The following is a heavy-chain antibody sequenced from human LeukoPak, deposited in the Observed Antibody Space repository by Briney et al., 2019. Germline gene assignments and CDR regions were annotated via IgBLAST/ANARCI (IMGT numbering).Heavy chain of an antibody. J-gene: IGHJ4*02. V-gene: IGHV3-23*01. CDR3: APGNDYGDY. CDR2: ISGSGGST. CDR1: GFTFSSYA. Sequence: GGSLRLSCAASGFTFSSYAMSWVRQAPGKGLEWVSVISGSGGSTYYADSVKGRFTISRDNSKNTLYLQMNSPRAEDTAVYYCAPGNDYGDYWGQGTLVTVSS.